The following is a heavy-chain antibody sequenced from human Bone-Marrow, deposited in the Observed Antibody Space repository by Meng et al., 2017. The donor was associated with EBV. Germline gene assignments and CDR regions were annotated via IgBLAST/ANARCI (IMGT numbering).Heavy chain of an antibody. CDR2: ISYSGSTK. V-gene: IGHV3-30-3*01. Sequence: QVQLVESGGGVVQPGRSLRLSCAASGFTFSSYALHWVRQAPGKGLEWVAVISYSGSTKSYADSVKGRFTISRDISKNTLYLQMNSLRAEDTAVYFCARGLSGSYRDIDYWGQGTLVTVSS. CDR1: GFTFSSYA. D-gene: IGHD1-26*01. J-gene: IGHJ4*02. CDR3: ARGLSGSYRDIDY.